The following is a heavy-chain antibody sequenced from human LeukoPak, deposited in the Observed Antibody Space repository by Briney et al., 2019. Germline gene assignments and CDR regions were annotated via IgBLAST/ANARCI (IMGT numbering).Heavy chain of an antibody. CDR3: AGALGNYDAFDI. D-gene: IGHD1-1*01. CDR1: GGSITSGGYY. V-gene: IGHV4-31*01. CDR2: IYYSGST. Sequence: PSQTLSLTCTASGGSITSGGYYWTWIRQHPGKGLEWIGYIYYSGSTYYNPSLKSPVTISVDTSKNHFSLKLSSVTVADTAVYYCAGALGNYDAFDIWGQGTMVTVSS. J-gene: IGHJ3*02.